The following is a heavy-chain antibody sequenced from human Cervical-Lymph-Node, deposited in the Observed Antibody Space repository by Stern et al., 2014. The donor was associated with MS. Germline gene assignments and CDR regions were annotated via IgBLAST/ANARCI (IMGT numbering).Heavy chain of an antibody. CDR1: GFPFSGHG. CDR2: LSYDGSNK. J-gene: IGHJ3*01. CDR3: ARDGPNYDHNGRGDAFDV. D-gene: IGHD3-22*01. Sequence: DQLVESGGGVVQPGGSLRLSCAASGFPFSGHGLHWVRQAPGKGLEWVALLSYDGSNKWYAESVKGRFTISRDSSRNTMFLQMNTLRLEDAAVYYCARDGPNYDHNGRGDAFDVWGQGAMVTVSP. V-gene: IGHV3-33*05.